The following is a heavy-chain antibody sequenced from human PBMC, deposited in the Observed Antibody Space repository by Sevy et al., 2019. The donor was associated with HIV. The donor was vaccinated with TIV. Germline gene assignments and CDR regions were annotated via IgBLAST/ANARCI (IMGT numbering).Heavy chain of an antibody. CDR2: ISGSGGST. J-gene: IGHJ4*02. CDR1: GFTFSSYA. Sequence: GGSLRLSCAASGFTFSSYAMSWVRQAPGKGLEWVSAISGSGGSTYYADSVRGRFTISRDNSKNTLYLQMNSLRAEDTAVYYCALYLTGSPGDYWGQGTLVTVSS. V-gene: IGHV3-23*01. CDR3: ALYLTGSPGDY. D-gene: IGHD3-9*01.